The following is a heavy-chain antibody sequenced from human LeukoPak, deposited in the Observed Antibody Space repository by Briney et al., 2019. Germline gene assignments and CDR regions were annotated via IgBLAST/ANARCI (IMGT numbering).Heavy chain of an antibody. CDR2: INWNGGSP. J-gene: IGHJ4*02. D-gene: IGHD3-10*01. CDR3: AKGHYGSGSYFVY. Sequence: GGSLRLSCAASGFTFDDYGMIWVRQAPGKGLEWVSGINWNGGSPSYADSVKGRFTISRDNSKNTLYLQMNSLRAEDTAVYYCAKGHYGSGSYFVYWGQGTLVTVSS. V-gene: IGHV3-20*04. CDR1: GFTFDDYG.